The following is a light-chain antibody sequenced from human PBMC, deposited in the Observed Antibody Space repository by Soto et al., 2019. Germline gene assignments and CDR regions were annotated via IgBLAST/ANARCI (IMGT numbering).Light chain of an antibody. CDR1: SRDVGGYNY. Sequence: QSALTQPASVSGSPGQSITISCTGTSRDVGGYNYVSWHQQHPGKAPKVIITEVSNRPSGVSNRFSGSKSGNTASLTISGLQAEDEAYYYCSSHVNYNTFVIFGGGTKLTVL. J-gene: IGLJ2*01. CDR2: EVS. CDR3: SSHVNYNTFVI. V-gene: IGLV2-14*01.